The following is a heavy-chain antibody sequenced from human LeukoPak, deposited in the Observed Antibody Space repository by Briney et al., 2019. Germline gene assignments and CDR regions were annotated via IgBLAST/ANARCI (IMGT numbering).Heavy chain of an antibody. Sequence: GGSLRLSCAASGFTLSSYWMHWVRQAPGKGLVWVSRINSDGSSTSYADSVKGRFTISRDNAKNTLYLQMNSLRAEDTAVYYCARGYYDSSGYHPFDCWGQGTLVTVSS. J-gene: IGHJ4*02. CDR1: GFTLSSYW. V-gene: IGHV3-74*01. CDR2: INSDGSST. CDR3: ARGYYDSSGYHPFDC. D-gene: IGHD3-22*01.